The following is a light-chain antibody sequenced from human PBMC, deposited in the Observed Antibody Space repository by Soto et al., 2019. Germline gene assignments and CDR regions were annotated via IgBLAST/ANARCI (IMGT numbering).Light chain of an antibody. CDR3: QQYYSTPLT. Sequence: DIVMTQSPDSLAVSLGERATINCKSSQSVLYSSNNKNYLAWYQQKPRQPPKLLIYWASTRESGVPDRFSGSGSGTDFTLTISSLQAEDVAVYYCQQYYSTPLTFGGGTKVGIK. CDR1: QSVLYSSNNKNY. J-gene: IGKJ4*01. CDR2: WAS. V-gene: IGKV4-1*01.